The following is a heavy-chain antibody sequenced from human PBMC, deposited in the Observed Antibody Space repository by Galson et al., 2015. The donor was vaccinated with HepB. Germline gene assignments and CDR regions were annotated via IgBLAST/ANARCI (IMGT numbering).Heavy chain of an antibody. V-gene: IGHV1-24*01. Sequence: SVKVSCKVSGYTLTELSVHWVRQAPGKGLEWMGGFDPEDDKTIYAQKFQGRVTMTEDTSTDTAYMELSSLRSEDTAVYYCATVRGGFADTVIRGPLRSSRNYYYYMDVWGKGTTVTVSS. CDR2: FDPEDDKT. D-gene: IGHD5-18*01. CDR1: GYTLTELS. CDR3: ATVRGGFADTVIRGPLRSSRNYYYYMDV. J-gene: IGHJ6*03.